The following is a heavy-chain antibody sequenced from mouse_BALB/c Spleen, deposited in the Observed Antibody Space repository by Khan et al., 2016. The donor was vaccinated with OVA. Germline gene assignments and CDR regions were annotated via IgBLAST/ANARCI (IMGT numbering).Heavy chain of an antibody. D-gene: IGHD1-1*01. Sequence: VQLKESGPGLVKPSQSLSLTYTVTGYSITSDYAWNWIRQFPGNKLEWMGFISYSGNTKYNPSLKSRFSITRDTSKNQFFLQLNSVTTEDTATYYCARVYGGDCDYWGQGTSLTVSS. V-gene: IGHV3-2*02. CDR3: ARVYGGDCDY. CDR1: GYSITSDYA. J-gene: IGHJ2*02. CDR2: ISYSGNT.